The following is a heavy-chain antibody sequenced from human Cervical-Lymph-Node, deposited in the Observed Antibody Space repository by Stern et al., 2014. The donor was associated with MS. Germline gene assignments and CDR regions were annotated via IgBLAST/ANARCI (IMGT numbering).Heavy chain of an antibody. V-gene: IGHV3-72*01. CDR3: ARDLDGMDV. J-gene: IGHJ6*02. CDR2: TRNKANSYTT. Sequence: EVQLVESGGGLVQPGGSLRLSCAASGFTFSDHYMDWVRQAPGKGLAWVGRTRNKANSYTTEYAASVKGRFTISRDDSKNSLYLQMNSLKTEDTAVYYCARDLDGMDVWGQGTTVTVSS. CDR1: GFTFSDHY.